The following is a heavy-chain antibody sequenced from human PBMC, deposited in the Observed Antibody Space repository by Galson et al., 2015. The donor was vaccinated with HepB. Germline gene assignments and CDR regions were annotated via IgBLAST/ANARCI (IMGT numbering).Heavy chain of an antibody. J-gene: IGHJ4*02. CDR2: IRSKANNYPT. V-gene: IGHV3-73*01. CDR3: TRLGDFSGYSSR. D-gene: IGHD6-13*01. Sequence: SLRLSCAASGFTFSGSAIHWVRQASGKGPEWVGRIRSKANNYPTSYVPSLKGRFTISRDDSKNMAYLHMKSLKTEDTAVYYCTRLGDFSGYSSRWGQGTLVTVSS. CDR1: GFTFSGSA.